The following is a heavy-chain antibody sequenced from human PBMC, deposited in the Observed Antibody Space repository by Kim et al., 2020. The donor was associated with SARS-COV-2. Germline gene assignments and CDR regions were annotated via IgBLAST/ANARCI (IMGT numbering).Heavy chain of an antibody. V-gene: IGHV4-59*01. J-gene: IGHJ4*02. Sequence: SETLSLTCTVSGGSISSYYWSWIRQPPGKGLEWIGYIYYSGSTNYNPSLKSRVTISVDTSKNQFSLKLSSVTAADTAVYYCARDSTEAILGYWGQGTLVTVSS. CDR1: GGSISSYY. CDR3: ARDSTEAILGY. CDR2: IYYSGST. D-gene: IGHD4-17*01.